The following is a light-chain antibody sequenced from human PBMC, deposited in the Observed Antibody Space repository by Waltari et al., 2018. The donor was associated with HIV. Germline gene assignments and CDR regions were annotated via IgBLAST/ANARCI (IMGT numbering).Light chain of an antibody. J-gene: IGLJ1*01. CDR3: SSYASSSTPYF. Sequence: QSVLTQPASVSGSAGQSITISCTGTSSDVGDYNYVSCYQHHPGKAPKLMMYEVSNRPSGFATRFSGSKSGNTASLPISGLQAEDEADYYCSSYASSSTPYFFGSGTKVTVL. CDR2: EVS. CDR1: SSDVGDYNY. V-gene: IGLV2-14*01.